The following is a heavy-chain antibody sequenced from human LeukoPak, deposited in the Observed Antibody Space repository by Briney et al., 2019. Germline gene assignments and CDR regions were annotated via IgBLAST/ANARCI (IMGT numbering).Heavy chain of an antibody. Sequence: PSETLSLTCTVSGGSMSSRRYYWGWIRQPPGKGLDWIGSIYYSGSTYYSPSLKSRVTISVDTSKNQFSLKLSSVTAADTAVYYCARSYSGSYYEVDYWGQGTLVTVSS. D-gene: IGHD1-26*01. V-gene: IGHV4-39*01. CDR1: GGSMSSRRYY. J-gene: IGHJ4*02. CDR3: ARSYSGSYYEVDY. CDR2: IYYSGST.